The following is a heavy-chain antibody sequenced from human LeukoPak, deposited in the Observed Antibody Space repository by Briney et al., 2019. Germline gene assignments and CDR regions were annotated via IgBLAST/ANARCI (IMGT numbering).Heavy chain of an antibody. CDR1: GGSFSGYY. CDR3: ARGGGSSSYYYGMDV. CDR2: INHSGST. V-gene: IGHV4-34*01. Sequence: PSETLSLTCAVYGGSFSGYYWSWIRQPPGEGLEWNGEINHSGSTNYNPSLRSRVTISVDTSKNQFSLKLSSVTAADTAVYYCARGGGSSSYYYGMDVWGQGTTVTVSS. D-gene: IGHD2-2*01. J-gene: IGHJ6*02.